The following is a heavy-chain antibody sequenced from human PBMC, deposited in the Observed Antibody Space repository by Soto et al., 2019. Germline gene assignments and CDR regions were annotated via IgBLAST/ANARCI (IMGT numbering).Heavy chain of an antibody. CDR2: IYYSGST. Sequence: SETLSLTCTVSGGSISSGGYYWSWIRQHPGKGLEWIGYIYYSGSTYYNPSLKSRVTISVDTSKNQFSLKLSSVTAADTAVFFFARQGDYYDGSGYYWLYRGQGTLVTVSS. D-gene: IGHD3-22*01. CDR1: GGSISSGGYY. V-gene: IGHV4-31*03. CDR3: ARQGDYYDGSGYYWLY. J-gene: IGHJ4*02.